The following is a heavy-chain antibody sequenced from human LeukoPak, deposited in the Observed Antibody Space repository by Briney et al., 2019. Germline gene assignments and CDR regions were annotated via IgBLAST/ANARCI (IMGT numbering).Heavy chain of an antibody. Sequence: GASVKVSCKASEGTFSSYAISWVRQAPGQGLEWMGGIIPIFGTANYAQKFQGRVTITADESTSTAYMELSSLRSEDTAVYYCARAPREWLPPDDAFDIWGQGTMVTVSS. V-gene: IGHV1-69*13. CDR3: ARAPREWLPPDDAFDI. D-gene: IGHD5-12*01. CDR1: EGTFSSYA. J-gene: IGHJ3*02. CDR2: IIPIFGTA.